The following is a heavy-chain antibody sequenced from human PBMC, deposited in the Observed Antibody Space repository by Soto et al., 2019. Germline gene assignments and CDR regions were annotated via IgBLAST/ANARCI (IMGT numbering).Heavy chain of an antibody. J-gene: IGHJ5*02. CDR2: IYYSGST. D-gene: IGHD5-18*01. CDR1: GGSISSGGYS. CDR3: AREGEYSYGPHWFDP. Sequence: TLSLTCAVSGGSISSGGYSWSWIRQPPGKGLEWIGYIYYSGSTYYNPSLKSRVTISVDTSKNQFSLKLSSVTAADTAVYYCAREGEYSYGPHWFDPWGQGTLVTVSS. V-gene: IGHV4-30-4*07.